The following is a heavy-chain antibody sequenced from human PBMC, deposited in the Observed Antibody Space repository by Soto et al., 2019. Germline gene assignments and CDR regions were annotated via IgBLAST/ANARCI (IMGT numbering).Heavy chain of an antibody. J-gene: IGHJ6*03. CDR1: GFTFDDYA. CDR2: ISWNSGSI. Sequence: GGSLRLSCAASGFTFDDYAMHWVRQAPGKGLEWVSGISWNSGSIGYADSVKGRFTISRDNAKNSLYLQMNSLRAEDTALYYCALIDGIAARLEYYYMDVWGKGTTVTVSS. V-gene: IGHV3-9*01. D-gene: IGHD6-6*01. CDR3: ALIDGIAARLEYYYMDV.